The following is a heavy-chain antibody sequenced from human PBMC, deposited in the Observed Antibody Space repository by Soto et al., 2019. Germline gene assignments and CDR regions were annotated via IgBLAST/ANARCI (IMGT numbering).Heavy chain of an antibody. D-gene: IGHD7-27*01. J-gene: IGHJ4*02. CDR2: ISGSGGST. CDR1: GFTFSIFA. CDR3: AKEVSLGSTVDLGY. Sequence: PGGSLRLSCAASGFTFSIFAMSWVRQSPGKGLEWVSTISGSGGSTDYADAVKGRFTISRDNSMGTLYLQMKSLRVEDTAIYYCAKEVSLGSTVDLGYWGQGALVTVSS. V-gene: IGHV3-23*01.